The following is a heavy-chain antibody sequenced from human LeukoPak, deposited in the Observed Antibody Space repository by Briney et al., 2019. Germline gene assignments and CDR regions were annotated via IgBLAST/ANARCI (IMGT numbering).Heavy chain of an antibody. CDR3: ARQAGGY. J-gene: IGHJ4*02. CDR1: GGSISSYY. V-gene: IGHV4-59*08. D-gene: IGHD6-13*01. CDR2: IYYSGST. Sequence: SETLSLTCTVSGGSISSYYWSWIRQPPGKGLERIGYIYYSGSTNYNPSLKSRVTISVDTSKNQFSLKLNSVTAADTAVYYCARQAGGYWGQGTLVTVSS.